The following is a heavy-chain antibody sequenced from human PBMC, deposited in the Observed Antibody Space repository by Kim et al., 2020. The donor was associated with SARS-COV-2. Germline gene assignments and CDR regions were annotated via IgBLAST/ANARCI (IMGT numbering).Heavy chain of an antibody. J-gene: IGHJ6*02. Sequence: GGSLRLSCAASGFTFSSYAMSWVRQAPGKGLEWVSAISGSGGSTYYADSVKGRFTISRDNSKNTLYLQMNSLRDEDTAVYYCAKDQYGSGSYYNPMDVWGQGTTVTVSS. V-gene: IGHV3-23*01. CDR2: ISGSGGST. D-gene: IGHD3-10*01. CDR1: GFTFSSYA. CDR3: AKDQYGSGSYYNPMDV.